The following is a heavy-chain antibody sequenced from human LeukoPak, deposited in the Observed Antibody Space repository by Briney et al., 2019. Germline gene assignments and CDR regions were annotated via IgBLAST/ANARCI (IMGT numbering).Heavy chain of an antibody. CDR3: ARSPGGSYRGGYYYYYYMDV. D-gene: IGHD1-26*01. V-gene: IGHV4-39*07. Sequence: PSETLSLTCNVSGGSISSSIYYWGWIRQPPGKGLEWIGSIYYSGSTNYNPSLKSRVTISVDTSKNQFSLKLSSVTAADTAVYYCARSPGGSYRGGYYYYYYMDVWGKGTTVTVSS. J-gene: IGHJ6*03. CDR1: GGSISSSIYY. CDR2: IYYSGST.